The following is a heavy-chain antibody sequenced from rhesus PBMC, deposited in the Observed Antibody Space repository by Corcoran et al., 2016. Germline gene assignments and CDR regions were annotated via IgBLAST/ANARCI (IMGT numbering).Heavy chain of an antibody. J-gene: IGHJ4*01. D-gene: IGHD2-8*01. V-gene: IGHV4-173*01. CDR1: GGSISSNY. Sequence: QLQLQESGPGLVKPSETLSLTCAVSGGSISSNYWSWIRQPPGKGLEWSGRIPGRGGRPSHTPSPRRRVTMSTCTSKDQFSLKLSSVPAAVPAVYYCARDGYCSGGVCYAFDYWGQGVLVTVSS. CDR3: ARDGYCSGGVCYAFDY. CDR2: IPGRGGRP.